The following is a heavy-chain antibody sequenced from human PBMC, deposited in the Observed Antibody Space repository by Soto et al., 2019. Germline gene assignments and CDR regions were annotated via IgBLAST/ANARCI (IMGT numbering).Heavy chain of an antibody. CDR2: INPNSGGT. V-gene: IGHV1-2*04. Sequence: VASVKVSCKASGYTFTGYYMHWVRQAPGQGLEWMGWINPNSGGTNYAQKFQGWVTMTRDTSISTAYMELSRLRSDDTAVYYCARAVTMVRGVITTLDAFDIWGQGTMVTVSS. D-gene: IGHD3-10*01. CDR1: GYTFTGYY. J-gene: IGHJ3*02. CDR3: ARAVTMVRGVITTLDAFDI.